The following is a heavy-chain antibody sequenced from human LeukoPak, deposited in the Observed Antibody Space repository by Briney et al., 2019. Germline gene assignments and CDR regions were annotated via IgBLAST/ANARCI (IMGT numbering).Heavy chain of an antibody. CDR3: ARDYDWAFDF. J-gene: IGHJ4*02. CDR1: GFPFSSYV. Sequence: GGSLRLSCAASGFPFSSYVMSWVRQAPGKGLEWIAYINHNGEAIYYPDFVKGRFIISRDNAKKSLFLQMNDLRDEDTAVYYCARDYDWAFDFWGQGTRVTVAS. D-gene: IGHD3-9*01. CDR2: INHNGEAI. V-gene: IGHV3-48*02.